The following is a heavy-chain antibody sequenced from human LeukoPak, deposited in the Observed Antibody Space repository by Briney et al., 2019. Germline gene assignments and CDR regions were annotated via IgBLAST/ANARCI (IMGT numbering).Heavy chain of an antibody. J-gene: IGHJ3*02. CDR1: GFSFSSYT. CDR3: ARVVVAATGPGAFDI. CDR2: ISSSSSTI. Sequence: SGGSLRLSCAASGFSFSSYTMNWVRQAPGKGLEWVSYISSSSSTIYYADSVKGRFTISRDNAKNSLYLQMNSLRAEDTAVYYCARVVVAATGPGAFDIWGQGTMVTVSS. V-gene: IGHV3-48*01. D-gene: IGHD2-15*01.